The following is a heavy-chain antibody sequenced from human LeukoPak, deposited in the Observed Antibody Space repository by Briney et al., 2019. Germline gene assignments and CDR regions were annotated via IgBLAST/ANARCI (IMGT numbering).Heavy chain of an antibody. CDR2: IDHRGNT. CDR3: AIRYCSGSSWFDP. D-gene: IGHD6-19*01. J-gene: IGHJ5*02. Sequence: PSETLSLTCIVSGDSISSGNFWGWIRQPPGKGLDYIGNIDHRGNTYYNPSLKSRLTILLDTSRNQFSLRLSSVTAANTAVYYCAIRYCSGSSWFDPWGQGTLVTVSS. V-gene: IGHV4-38-2*02. CDR1: GDSISSGNF.